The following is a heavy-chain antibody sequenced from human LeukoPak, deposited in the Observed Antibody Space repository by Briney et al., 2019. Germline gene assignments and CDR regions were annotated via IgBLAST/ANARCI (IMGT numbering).Heavy chain of an antibody. V-gene: IGHV3-7*04. Sequence: GGSLRLSCAASGFTFSSYWMSWFRQAPGKGLEWVANIKQDGGEKYYVDSVKGRFTISRDNAKNSLYLQMNSLRPEDTAVYYCAGRGDGNLYYFDHWGQGTLVTASS. D-gene: IGHD5-24*01. CDR1: GFTFSSYW. J-gene: IGHJ4*02. CDR3: AGRGDGNLYYFDH. CDR2: IKQDGGEK.